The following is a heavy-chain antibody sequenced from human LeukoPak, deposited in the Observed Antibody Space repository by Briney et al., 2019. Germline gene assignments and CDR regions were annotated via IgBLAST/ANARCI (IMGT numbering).Heavy chain of an antibody. CDR2: INPSSGGT. V-gene: IGHV1-2*02. Sequence: ASVKVSCTASGYTFTGYYMHWVRQAPGQGLEWMGWINPSSGGTNYAQKFQGRVTMTRDTSISTAYMELSRLRSDDTAVYYCARVETPYYYDSSGYSGGYFDYWGQGTLVTVSS. CDR1: GYTFTGYY. D-gene: IGHD3-22*01. CDR3: ARVETPYYYDSSGYSGGYFDY. J-gene: IGHJ4*02.